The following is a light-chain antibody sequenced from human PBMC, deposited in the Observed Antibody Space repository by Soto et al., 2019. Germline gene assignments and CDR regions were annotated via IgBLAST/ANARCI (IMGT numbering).Light chain of an antibody. CDR3: HSYDNSLSGWV. V-gene: IGLV1-40*01. CDR1: SSNIGTGFD. J-gene: IGLJ3*02. Sequence: QSVLTQAPSVSGAPGQRVTISCTGSSSNIGTGFDVHWYQQLPGKAPKLLIYAYSNRPSGVPDRFSGSTSGTSASLAITGLQDEDEADYYCHSYDNSLSGWVFGGGTKLTVL. CDR2: AYS.